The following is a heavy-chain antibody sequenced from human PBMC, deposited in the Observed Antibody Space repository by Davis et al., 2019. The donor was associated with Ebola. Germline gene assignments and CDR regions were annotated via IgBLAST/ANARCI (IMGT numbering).Heavy chain of an antibody. J-gene: IGHJ4*02. Sequence: ASVKVSCKASGYTFTGYYMHWVRQAPGQGLEWMGWINPNSGGTNYAQKFQGRVTMTRDTSTRTVYMELSSLRSEDTAVYYCARAPTWSQINYYCFDYWGQGTLVTVSS. CDR2: INPNSGGT. D-gene: IGHD3-10*01. CDR1: GYTFTGYY. CDR3: ARAPTWSQINYYCFDY. V-gene: IGHV1-2*02.